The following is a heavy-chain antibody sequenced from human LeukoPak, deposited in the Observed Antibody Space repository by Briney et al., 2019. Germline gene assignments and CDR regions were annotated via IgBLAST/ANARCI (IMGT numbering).Heavy chain of an antibody. V-gene: IGHV3-30-3*01. Sequence: GRSLRLSCAASGFTFSRYAMHWVRQAPDKGLEWVALISYEGSNKYYADSVKGRFTISRDDSTNTLYLQMNSLRAEDTAVYYCARGEASYEFWSGYYTWGQGTPVTVSS. J-gene: IGHJ4*02. CDR3: ARGEASYEFWSGYYT. D-gene: IGHD3-3*01. CDR2: ISYEGSNK. CDR1: GFTFSRYA.